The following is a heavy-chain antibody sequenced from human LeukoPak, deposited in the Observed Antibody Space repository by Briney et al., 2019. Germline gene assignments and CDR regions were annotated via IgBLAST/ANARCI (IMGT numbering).Heavy chain of an antibody. J-gene: IGHJ5*02. CDR2: IYTSGST. D-gene: IGHD6-19*01. V-gene: IGHV4-4*07. CDR1: GGSISSYY. CDR3: ARGIAVGPVVLGYNWFDP. Sequence: KSSETLSLTCTVSGGSISSYYWSWIRQPAGKGLEWIGRIYTSGSTNYNPSLKSRVTMSVDTSKNQFSLKLSSVTAADTAVYYCARGIAVGPVVLGYNWFDPWGQGTLVTVSS.